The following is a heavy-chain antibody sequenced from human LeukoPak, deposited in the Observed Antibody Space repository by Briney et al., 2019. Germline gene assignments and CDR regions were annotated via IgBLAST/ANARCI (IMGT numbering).Heavy chain of an antibody. J-gene: IGHJ6*03. CDR2: IYYSGST. V-gene: IGHV4-59*08. Sequence: SETLSLTCTVSGGSLSTYYWSWIRQPPGKGLEWIGYIYYSGSTSYNPSLKSRVTISVDTSKNQFSLKLTSVTAADTAVYYCATCSGGYYSYYYYMDVWGKGTTVTVSS. D-gene: IGHD6-25*01. CDR3: ATCSGGYYSYYYYMDV. CDR1: GGSLSTYY.